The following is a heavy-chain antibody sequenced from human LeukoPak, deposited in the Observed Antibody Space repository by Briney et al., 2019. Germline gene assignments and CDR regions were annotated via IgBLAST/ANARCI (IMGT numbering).Heavy chain of an antibody. Sequence: GGSLRLSCAASGFTFSSYSMNWVRQAPGKGLEWVSSISSSSSYIYYADSVKGRFTISRDNAKNSLYLQVNSLRAEDTAVYYCARGVVVPAAPLDCWGQGTLVTVSS. V-gene: IGHV3-21*01. CDR3: ARGVVVPAAPLDC. D-gene: IGHD2-2*01. CDR1: GFTFSSYS. CDR2: ISSSSSYI. J-gene: IGHJ4*02.